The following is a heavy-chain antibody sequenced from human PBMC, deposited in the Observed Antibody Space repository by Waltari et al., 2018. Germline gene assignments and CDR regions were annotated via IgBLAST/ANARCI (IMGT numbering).Heavy chain of an antibody. V-gene: IGHV1-69*08. CDR3: ARDIRAAREIEVFDY. D-gene: IGHD6-6*01. J-gene: IGHJ4*02. Sequence: QVQLVQSGAEVKKPGSSVKVSCTASGGTFSSYAISWVRQAPGQGLEWMGRIIPIFGTANYAQKFQGRVTITADKSTSTAYMELSSLRSEDTAVYYCARDIRAAREIEVFDYWGQGTLVTVSS. CDR1: GGTFSSYA. CDR2: IIPIFGTA.